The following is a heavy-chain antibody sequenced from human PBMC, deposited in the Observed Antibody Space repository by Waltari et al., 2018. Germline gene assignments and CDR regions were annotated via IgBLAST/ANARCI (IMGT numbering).Heavy chain of an antibody. J-gene: IGHJ4*02. D-gene: IGHD2-15*01. CDR3: AKSPGAYCSGGSCYNFDY. Sequence: QVQLVESGGGVVQPGGSLRLSCAASGFTFSSYGLHWVRQAPGTGLEWVAFIRYDGSNKYYADSVKGRFTISRDNSKNTLYLQMNSLRAEDTAVYYCAKSPGAYCSGGSCYNFDYWGQGTLVTVSS. CDR1: GFTFSSYG. CDR2: IRYDGSNK. V-gene: IGHV3-30*02.